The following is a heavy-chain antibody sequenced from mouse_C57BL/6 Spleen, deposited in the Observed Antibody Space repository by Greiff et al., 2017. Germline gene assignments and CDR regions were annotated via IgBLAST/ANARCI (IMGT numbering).Heavy chain of an antibody. J-gene: IGHJ4*01. V-gene: IGHV1-82*01. CDR2: IYPGDGDT. CDR1: GYAFSSSW. CDR3: ARSESYYGSSLYYAMDY. Sequence: QVQLQQSGPELVKPGASVKISCKASGYAFSSSWMNWVKQRPGKGLEWIGRIYPGDGDTNSNGKFKGKATLTADKSSSTAYMQLSSLTSEDSAVYFCARSESYYGSSLYYAMDYWGQGTSVTVSS. D-gene: IGHD1-1*01.